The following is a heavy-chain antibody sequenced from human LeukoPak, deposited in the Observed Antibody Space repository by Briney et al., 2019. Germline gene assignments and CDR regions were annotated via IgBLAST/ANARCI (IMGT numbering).Heavy chain of an antibody. D-gene: IGHD2-2*01. CDR1: GFTLRNYA. V-gene: IGHV3-23*01. CDR2: ISGSGDST. CDR3: AKCSSSWTDLDH. Sequence: HPGGSLRLSCAASGFTLRNYAMSWVRQAPGKGLEWVLTISGSGDSTNYADSVKGRFTISRDNSQKTLYLQLNSLRAEDTAIYYCAKCSSSWTDLDHWGQGTLVTVSS. J-gene: IGHJ4*02.